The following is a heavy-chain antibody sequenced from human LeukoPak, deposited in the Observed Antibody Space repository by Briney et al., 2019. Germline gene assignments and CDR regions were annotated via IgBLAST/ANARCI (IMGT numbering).Heavy chain of an antibody. CDR3: ATDLAMAHYFDY. CDR1: GYTLTELS. J-gene: IGHJ4*02. V-gene: IGHV1-24*01. D-gene: IGHD5-18*01. CDR2: FDPEDGET. Sequence: GASVKVSCTVSGYTLTELSMHWVRQAPGKGLEWMGGFDPEDGETIYAQKFQGRVTMTEDTSTDTAYMELSSLRSEDTAVYYCATDLAMAHYFDYWGQGTLVTVSS.